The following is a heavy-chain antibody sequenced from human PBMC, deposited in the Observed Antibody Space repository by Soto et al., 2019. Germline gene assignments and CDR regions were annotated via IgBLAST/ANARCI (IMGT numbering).Heavy chain of an antibody. CDR3: ARDHGLAWAVRPANYYYAMDV. V-gene: IGHV1-18*04. CDR2: MSPYSGNT. CDR1: GYTFTDYA. J-gene: IGHJ6*02. Sequence: QAQLAQSGPELKSPGASVKVSCKASGYTFTDYAISWVRQAPGQGFQWGGGMSPYSGNTTSAENFFDRVTMTTDTSTKTAYLELRSLRSDDTAVYYCARDHGLAWAVRPANYYYAMDVWGQGTTVTVSS. D-gene: IGHD6-6*01.